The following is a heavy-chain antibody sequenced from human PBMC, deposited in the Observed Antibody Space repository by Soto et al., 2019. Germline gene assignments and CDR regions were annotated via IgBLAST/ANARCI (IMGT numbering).Heavy chain of an antibody. CDR3: ARVGLGAYDY. V-gene: IGHV1-69*01. CDR1: GGIFSNFA. D-gene: IGHD6-19*01. J-gene: IGHJ4*02. CDR2: ITPTLGTP. Sequence: QVQLVQSGAEVKKPGSSVKVSCKASGGIFSNFAFNWMRQAPGQGLEWMGGITPTLGTPHYAQKFLDRVTITADESTRTVYMEMSSLTGEDTAVYYCARVGLGAYDYWGQGTLVIVSS.